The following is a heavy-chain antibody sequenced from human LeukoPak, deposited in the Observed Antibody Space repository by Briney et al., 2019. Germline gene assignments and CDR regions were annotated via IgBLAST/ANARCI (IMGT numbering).Heavy chain of an antibody. Sequence: SETLSLTCTVSGGSISSHYWSCIRQPPGKGLEWIGYIYYSGSTNYNPSLKSRVTISVDTSKNQFSLKLSSVTAADTAVYYCARRYVDPGTWNGYYFDYWGQGTLVTVSS. J-gene: IGHJ4*02. CDR1: GGSISSHY. CDR2: IYYSGST. CDR3: ARRYVDPGTWNGYYFDY. D-gene: IGHD1-1*01. V-gene: IGHV4-59*11.